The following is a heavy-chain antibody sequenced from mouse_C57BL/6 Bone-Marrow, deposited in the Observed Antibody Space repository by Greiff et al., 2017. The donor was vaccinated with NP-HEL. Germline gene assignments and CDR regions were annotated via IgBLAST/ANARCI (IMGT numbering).Heavy chain of an antibody. CDR1: GFTFSNYW. J-gene: IGHJ1*03. CDR2: IRLKSDNYAT. Sequence: EVQLQESGGGLVQPGGSMKLSCVASGFTFSNYWMNWVRQSPEKGLEWVAQIRLKSDNYATHYAESVKGRFTISRDDSKSSVYLQMNNLRAEDTGIYYCTGEGNYGYFDVWGTGTTVTVSS. CDR3: TGEGNYGYFDV. V-gene: IGHV6-3*01. D-gene: IGHD2-1*01.